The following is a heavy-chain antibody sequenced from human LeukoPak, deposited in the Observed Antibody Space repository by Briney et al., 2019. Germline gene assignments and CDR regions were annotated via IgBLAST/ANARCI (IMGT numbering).Heavy chain of an antibody. D-gene: IGHD3-16*02. CDR1: GFSFSDYY. V-gene: IGHV3-11*04. CDR3: ARSRPVWGSYRHFYY. CDR2: ISSSGSTI. Sequence: AGSLRLSCAASGFSFSDYYMSWIRQAPGKGLEWVSYISSSGSTIYYADSVKGRFTISRDNAKNSLYLQMNSLRAEDTAVYYCARSRPVWGSYRHFYYWGQGTLVTVSS. J-gene: IGHJ4*02.